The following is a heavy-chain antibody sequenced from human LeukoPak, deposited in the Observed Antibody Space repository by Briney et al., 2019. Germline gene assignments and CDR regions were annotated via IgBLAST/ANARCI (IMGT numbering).Heavy chain of an antibody. CDR2: INHSGST. CDR3: VRDFSGGKDY. J-gene: IGHJ4*02. V-gene: IGHV4-34*01. CDR1: GGSFSGYY. Sequence: SETLSLTCAVYGGSFSGYYWSWIRQPPGKGLEWIGEINHSGSTNYNPSLKSRVTISVDTSKNQFSLKLSSVTAADTAVYYCVRDFSGGKDYWGQGTLVTVSS. D-gene: IGHD4-23*01.